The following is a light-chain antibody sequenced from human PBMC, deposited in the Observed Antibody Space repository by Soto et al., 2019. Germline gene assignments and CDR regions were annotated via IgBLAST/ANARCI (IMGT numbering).Light chain of an antibody. CDR2: GAS. V-gene: IGKV3-20*01. CDR1: QSVSNNY. Sequence: EIVLTQSPGTLSLSPGERATLSCRASQSVSNNYLAWYQQKPGQAPRLLIYGASSRAIGIPDRFSGSGSGTDFTLTISRLEPEDFAVYYCQQYGSSPYTFGQGTKLEIK. CDR3: QQYGSSPYT. J-gene: IGKJ2*01.